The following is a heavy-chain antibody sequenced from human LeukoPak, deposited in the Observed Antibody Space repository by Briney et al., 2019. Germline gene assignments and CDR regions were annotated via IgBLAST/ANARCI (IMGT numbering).Heavy chain of an antibody. J-gene: IGHJ4*02. D-gene: IGHD6-13*01. CDR2: IIPIFGTA. Sequence: ASVKVSCKASGGTFSSYAISWVRQAPGQGLEWMGGIIPIFGTANYAQKFQGRVTITADESTSTAYMELSSLRSEDTAVYYCARDHFVKTPVSSLLGYWGQGTLVTVSS. CDR3: ARDHFVKTPVSSLLGY. CDR1: GGTFSSYA. V-gene: IGHV1-69*13.